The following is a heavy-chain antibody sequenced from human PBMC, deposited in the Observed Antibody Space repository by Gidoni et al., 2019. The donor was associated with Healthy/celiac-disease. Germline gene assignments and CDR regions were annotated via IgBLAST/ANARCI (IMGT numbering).Heavy chain of an antibody. V-gene: IGHV3-7*03. CDR2: IKQDGSEK. Sequence: EVQLVESGGGLVQPGGSLRLSCAASGFTFSSYWMSWVRQAPGKGLEWVANIKQDGSEKYYVDSVKGRFTISRDNAKNSLYLQMNSLRAEDTAVYYCARDHYYGSGSYIDAFDIWGQGTMVTVSS. CDR1: GFTFSSYW. CDR3: ARDHYYGSGSYIDAFDI. D-gene: IGHD3-10*01. J-gene: IGHJ3*02.